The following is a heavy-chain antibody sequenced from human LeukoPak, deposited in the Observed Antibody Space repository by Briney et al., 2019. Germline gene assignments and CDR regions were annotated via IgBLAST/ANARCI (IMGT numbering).Heavy chain of an antibody. CDR2: IWNDGSKS. J-gene: IGHJ4*02. D-gene: IGHD6-19*01. CDR3: ARFRSGWYMDY. Sequence: GRSLRLSCAASGFTFSSYGMHWVRQAPGKGLEWVAVIWNDGSKSNYPDSVKGRFTISRDDSKNTLFLQMSSLRVEDTAVYYCARFRSGWYMDYWGQGTLVTVS. CDR1: GFTFSSYG. V-gene: IGHV3-33*01.